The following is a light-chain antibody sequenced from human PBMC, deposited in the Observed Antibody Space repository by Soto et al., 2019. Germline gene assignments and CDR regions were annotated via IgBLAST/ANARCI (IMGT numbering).Light chain of an antibody. CDR2: GAS. CDR1: QSVSSN. V-gene: IGKV3-15*01. Sequence: EIVMTQSPATLSVSPGERATLSCRASQSVSSNLAWYQQKPGQAPRLLIYGASTRATGIASRFSGSGSGTELTPTISSRQSEDFAVYYCQQYNTWPPLTFGGGTKVEIK. J-gene: IGKJ4*01. CDR3: QQYNTWPPLT.